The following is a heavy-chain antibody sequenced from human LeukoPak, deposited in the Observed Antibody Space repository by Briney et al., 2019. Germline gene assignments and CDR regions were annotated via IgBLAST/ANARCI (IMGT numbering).Heavy chain of an antibody. V-gene: IGHV1-2*02. D-gene: IGHD1-26*01. CDR2: INPNSGGT. Sequence: GASVKVSCKASGYTFTGYYMHWVRQAPGQGLEWMGWINPNSGGTNYAQKFQGRVTMTRDTSISTAYMELSRLRSDDTAVYYCARVSVGAPIDAFDIWGQGTMVTVSS. J-gene: IGHJ3*02. CDR1: GYTFTGYY. CDR3: ARVSVGAPIDAFDI.